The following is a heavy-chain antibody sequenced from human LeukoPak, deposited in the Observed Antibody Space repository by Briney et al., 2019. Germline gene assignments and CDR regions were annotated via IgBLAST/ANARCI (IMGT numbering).Heavy chain of an antibody. CDR2: IYTSGST. D-gene: IGHD2-2*01. V-gene: IGHV4-4*07. J-gene: IGHJ6*03. Sequence: PSETPSLTCTVSGGSISSYYWSWIRQPAGKGLEWIGRIYTSGSTNYNPSLKSRVTMSVDTSKNQFSLKLSSVTAAATAVYYCARGDVPAATSYYYYYYMDVWGKGTTVTVSS. CDR3: ARGDVPAATSYYYYYYMDV. CDR1: GGSISSYY.